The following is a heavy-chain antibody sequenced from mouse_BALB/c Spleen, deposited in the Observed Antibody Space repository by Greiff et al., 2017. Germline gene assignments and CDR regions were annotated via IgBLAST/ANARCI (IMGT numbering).Heavy chain of an antibody. D-gene: IGHD2-1*01. CDR2: ISSGSSTI. CDR3: ANGNGAMDY. V-gene: IGHV5-17*02. Sequence: DVMLVESGGGLVQPGGSRKLSCAASGFTFSSFGMHWVRQAPEKGLEWVAYISSGSSTIYYADTVKGRFTISRDNPKNTLFLQMTSLRSEDTAMYYCANGNGAMDYWGQGTSVTVSS. J-gene: IGHJ4*01. CDR1: GFTFSSFG.